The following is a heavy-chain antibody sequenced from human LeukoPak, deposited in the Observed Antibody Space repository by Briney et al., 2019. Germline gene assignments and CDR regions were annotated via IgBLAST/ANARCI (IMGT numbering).Heavy chain of an antibody. CDR3: ARGERGWYWEEPRVYIDV. D-gene: IGHD1-14*01. J-gene: IGHJ6*03. CDR2: ISSSGSNI. CDR1: GFTFSSYE. V-gene: IGHV3-48*03. Sequence: PGGSLRLSCAASGFTFSSYEMNWVRQAPGKGLEWVSYISSSGSNIYYADSVKGRFTISRDNAKNSLYLQMNSLRAEDTAVYYCARGERGWYWEEPRVYIDVWGKGTTVTVSS.